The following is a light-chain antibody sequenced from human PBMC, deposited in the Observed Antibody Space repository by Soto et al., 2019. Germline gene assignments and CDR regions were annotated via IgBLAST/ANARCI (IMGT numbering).Light chain of an antibody. Sequence: SYELTQPPSVSVAPGKTARITCGGNNIGSKSVHWYQLKPGQAPVLLIYYDSDRPSGIPERFSGSNSGNTATLTISRVEAGDEADYYCQVWDNSSDHPVFGGGTKLTVL. CDR1: NIGSKS. CDR2: YDS. J-gene: IGLJ2*01. CDR3: QVWDNSSDHPV. V-gene: IGLV3-21*04.